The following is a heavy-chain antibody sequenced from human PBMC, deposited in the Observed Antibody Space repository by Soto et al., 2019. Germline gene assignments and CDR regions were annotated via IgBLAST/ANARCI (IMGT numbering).Heavy chain of an antibody. Sequence: GGSLRLSCAVSGFTFSSYAMSWVRQAPGKGLEWVSAISGSGGSTYYADSVKGRFTISRDNSKNTLYFQMNSLRAEDTAVYYCATDAGIAVAGLWFDPWGQGTLVTVSS. CDR1: GFTFSSYA. CDR2: ISGSGGST. D-gene: IGHD6-19*01. V-gene: IGHV3-23*01. J-gene: IGHJ5*02. CDR3: ATDAGIAVAGLWFDP.